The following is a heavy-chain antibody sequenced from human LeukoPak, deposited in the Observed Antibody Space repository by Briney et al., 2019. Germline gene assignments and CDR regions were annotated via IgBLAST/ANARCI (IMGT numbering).Heavy chain of an antibody. CDR1: GGSISRSSYY. CDR3: ARGDSNTWYPRGLHFDY. CDR2: IYYSGST. J-gene: IGHJ4*02. D-gene: IGHD6-13*01. V-gene: IGHV4-39*07. Sequence: SETLSLTCTVSGGSISRSSYYWGWIRQPPGKGLEWIGSIYYSGSTYYNSSLESRVAISVDTSRTQFSLKLNSVAAADTAVYYRARGDSNTWYPRGLHFDYWGQGTLVSVSS.